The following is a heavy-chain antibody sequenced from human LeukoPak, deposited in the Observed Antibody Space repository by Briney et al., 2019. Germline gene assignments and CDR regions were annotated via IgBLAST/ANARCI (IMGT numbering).Heavy chain of an antibody. CDR3: ARDRDYYGSGSSYFDY. CDR1: GGSISSYY. CDR2: IYYSGNT. Sequence: SETLSLTCTVSGGSISSYYWSWIRQPPGKGLEWIGYIYYSGNTNYNPSLRSRVTISVDTSKNQFSLKLSSVTAADTAVYYCARDRDYYGSGSSYFDYWGQGTLVTVS. D-gene: IGHD3-10*01. V-gene: IGHV4-59*01. J-gene: IGHJ4*02.